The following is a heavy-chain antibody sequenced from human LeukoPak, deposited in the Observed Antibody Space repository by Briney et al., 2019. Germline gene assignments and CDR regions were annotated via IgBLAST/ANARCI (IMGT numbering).Heavy chain of an antibody. CDR2: IYYSGST. V-gene: IGHV4-4*02. D-gene: IGHD5-24*01. J-gene: IGHJ4*02. CDR1: GGSISSSNW. CDR3: ARDGEMATIENYFDY. Sequence: SGTLSHTCAVSGGSISSSNWWSWVRQPPGKGLEWIGYIYYSGSTNYNPSLKSRVTISVDTSKNQFSLKLSSVTAADTAVYFCARDGEMATIENYFDYWGQGILVTVSS.